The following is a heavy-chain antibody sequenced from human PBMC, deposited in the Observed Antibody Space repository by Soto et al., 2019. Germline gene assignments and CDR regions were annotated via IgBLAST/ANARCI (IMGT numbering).Heavy chain of an antibody. CDR1: GFALRSNY. CDR2: IYSGGST. CDR3: ARNRGAWYFDV. J-gene: IGHJ2*01. V-gene: IGHV3-53*02. D-gene: IGHD3-10*01. Sequence: EVQVVETGGGLIQPGGSLRLSCAASGFALRSNYMSWVRQAPGKGLEWVAVIYSGGSTYYADSVKGRFTISKDNSNNTLYLQMNSLRDEDTAVYFCARNRGAWYFDVWGRGTLVSV.